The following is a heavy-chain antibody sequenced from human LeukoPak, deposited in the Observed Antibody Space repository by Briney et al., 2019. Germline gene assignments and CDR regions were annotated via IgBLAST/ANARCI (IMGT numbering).Heavy chain of an antibody. Sequence: AGGSLRLSCAASGFTFSSYGMHWVRQAPGKGLEWVAVIWNDGSNKYYADSVKGRFTISRDNSKNTLHLQMNSLRAEDTAVYYCARDLLLWFGELSGDSDYWGQGTLVTVSS. CDR1: GFTFSSYG. CDR2: IWNDGSNK. CDR3: ARDLLLWFGELSGDSDY. D-gene: IGHD3-10*01. J-gene: IGHJ4*02. V-gene: IGHV3-33*01.